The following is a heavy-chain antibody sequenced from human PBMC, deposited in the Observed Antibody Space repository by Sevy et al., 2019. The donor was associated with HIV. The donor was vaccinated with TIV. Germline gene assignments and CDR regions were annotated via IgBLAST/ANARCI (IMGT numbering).Heavy chain of an antibody. Sequence: GGSLRLSCVASGFTLNSYWMSWVRQAPGKGLEWVANIKQDGSVKYYVDSVKGRFTISRDNARNSLYLQMNSLRVEDTALYYCVRAIAAVGTFWGQGTLVTFSS. CDR1: GFTLNSYW. CDR2: IKQDGSVK. J-gene: IGHJ4*02. V-gene: IGHV3-7*01. D-gene: IGHD6-13*01. CDR3: VRAIAAVGTF.